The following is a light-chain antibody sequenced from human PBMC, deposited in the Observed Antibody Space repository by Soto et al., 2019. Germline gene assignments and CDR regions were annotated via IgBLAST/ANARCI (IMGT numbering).Light chain of an antibody. J-gene: IGLJ1*01. CDR2: DVS. CDR1: SSDVGGYNY. CDR3: CSYAGRYTYV. V-gene: IGLV2-11*01. Sequence: ALTQPRSVSGSPGQSVTISCTGASSDVGGYNYVSWYQQHPGKAPKLMVYDVSKRPSGVPDRFSGSKSGNTASLTISGLQTEDEADYYCCSYAGRYTYVFGTGTKVTVL.